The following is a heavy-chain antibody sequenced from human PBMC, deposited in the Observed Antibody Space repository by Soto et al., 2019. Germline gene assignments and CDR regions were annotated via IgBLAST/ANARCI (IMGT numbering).Heavy chain of an antibody. CDR1: GFTVSSNY. D-gene: IGHD1-26*01. CDR3: ARWWELLRAFDI. CDR2: IYSGGST. V-gene: IGHV3-66*01. J-gene: IGHJ3*02. Sequence: GGSLRLSCAASGFTVSSNYMSWVRQAPGKGLEWVSVIYSGGSTYYADSVKGRFTISRDNSKNTLYLQMNSLRAEDTAVYYCARWWELLRAFDIWGQGTMVTVSS.